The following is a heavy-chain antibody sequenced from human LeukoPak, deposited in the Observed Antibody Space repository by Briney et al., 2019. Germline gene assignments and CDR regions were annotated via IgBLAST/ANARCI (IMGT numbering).Heavy chain of an antibody. CDR3: TRALGSAADF. CDR2: IDSDGKST. CDR1: GFTFSNYW. V-gene: IGHV3-74*01. J-gene: IGHJ4*02. Sequence: HPGGSLRLSCAASGFTFSNYWMHWVRQAPGKGLVWVSRIDSDGKSTNYADSVKGRFTISRDNAKNTLYLHMNSLRAEDMAIYYCTRALGSAADFWGQGAMVTVSS. D-gene: IGHD3-10*01.